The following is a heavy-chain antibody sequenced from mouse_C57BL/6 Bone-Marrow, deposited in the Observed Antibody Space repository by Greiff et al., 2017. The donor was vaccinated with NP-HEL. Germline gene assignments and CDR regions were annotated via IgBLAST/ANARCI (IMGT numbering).Heavy chain of an antibody. CDR1: GFTFSSYA. D-gene: IGHD2-4*01. CDR2: ISDGGSYT. Sequence: EVQLVESGGGLVKPGGSLKLSCAASGFTFSSYAMSWVRQTPEKRLEWVATISDGGSYTYYPDNVKGRFTISRDNAKNNLYLQMSHLKSEDTAMYYCARVYYDYDLYAMDYWGQGTSVTVSS. V-gene: IGHV5-4*01. CDR3: ARVYYDYDLYAMDY. J-gene: IGHJ4*01.